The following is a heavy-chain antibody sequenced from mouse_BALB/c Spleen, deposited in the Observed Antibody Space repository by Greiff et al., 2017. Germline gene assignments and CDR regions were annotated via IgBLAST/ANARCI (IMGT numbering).Heavy chain of an antibody. CDR2: ISSGGSYT. Sequence: DVHLVESGGGLVKPGGSLKLSCAASGFTFSSYAMSWVRQSPEKRLEWVAEISSGGSYTYYPDTVTGRFTISRDNAKNTLYLEMSSLRSEDTAMYYCARPIYYYGSSYVEDAMDYWGQGTSVTVSS. J-gene: IGHJ4*01. D-gene: IGHD1-1*01. V-gene: IGHV5-9-4*01. CDR3: ARPIYYYGSSYVEDAMDY. CDR1: GFTFSSYA.